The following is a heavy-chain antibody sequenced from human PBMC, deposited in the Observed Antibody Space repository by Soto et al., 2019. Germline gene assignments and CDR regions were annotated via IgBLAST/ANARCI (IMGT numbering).Heavy chain of an antibody. V-gene: IGHV3-66*01. Sequence: EVQLVESGGGLVQPGGSLRLSCAASGFTVSSNYMTWVRQAPGKGLEWVSNIYSGGTTSYADSVKGRFTISRDNSKNTLVLQMNSRRDDDTAVYYGASGASGKYRGGQGTLVTVSS. J-gene: IGHJ4*02. CDR3: ASGASGKYR. CDR1: GFTVSSNY. CDR2: IYSGGTT. D-gene: IGHD3-10*01.